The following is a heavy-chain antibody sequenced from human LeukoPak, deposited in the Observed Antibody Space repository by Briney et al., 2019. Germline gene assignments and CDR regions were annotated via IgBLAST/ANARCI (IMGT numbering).Heavy chain of an antibody. J-gene: IGHJ6*02. CDR2: IYYGGST. CDR1: GGSISSYY. Sequence: SETLSLTCTVSGGSISSYYWSWIRQPPGKGLEWIGYIYYGGSTNYNPSLKSRVTISVDTSKNQFSLKLSSVTAADTAVYYRAREGAYYYYYGMDVWGQGTTVTVSS. CDR3: AREGAYYYYYGMDV. V-gene: IGHV4-59*01.